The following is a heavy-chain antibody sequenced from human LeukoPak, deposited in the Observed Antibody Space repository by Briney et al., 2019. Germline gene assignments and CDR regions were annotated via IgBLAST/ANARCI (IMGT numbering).Heavy chain of an antibody. CDR3: ASHYDTSGYHYFDF. J-gene: IGHJ4*02. D-gene: IGHD3-22*01. CDR1: GFTFTWYG. Sequence: TGGSLRLSCAASGFTFTWYGIHWVRQAPGKGLEWVAVISYDGSNKYYADSVKGRFTISRDSSKNTLYLQMNSLRAEDTAVYYCASHYDTSGYHYFDFRGQGTLVTVSS. V-gene: IGHV3-30*19. CDR2: ISYDGSNK.